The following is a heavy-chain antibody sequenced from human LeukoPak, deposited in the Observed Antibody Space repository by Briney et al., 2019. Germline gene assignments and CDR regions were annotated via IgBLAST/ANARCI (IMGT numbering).Heavy chain of an antibody. V-gene: IGHV3-21*01. J-gene: IGHJ3*02. D-gene: IGHD2-15*01. CDR2: ISSSSSYI. Sequence: GGSLRLSCAAAGFKFADYGLNWVRQAPGKGLEWVSSISSSSSYIYYADSVKGRFAISRDNAKNSLSLQMNSLRAEDTAVYYCARMAGYCSGGSYCSFAFDIWGQGTMVTVSS. CDR3: ARMAGYCSGGSYCSFAFDI. CDR1: GFKFADYG.